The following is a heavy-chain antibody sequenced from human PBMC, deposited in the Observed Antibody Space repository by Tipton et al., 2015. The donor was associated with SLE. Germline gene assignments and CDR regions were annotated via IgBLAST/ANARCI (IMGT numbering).Heavy chain of an antibody. CDR3: ARGGASSRYFHY. CDR2: IYHSGST. J-gene: IGHJ4*02. D-gene: IGHD2-15*01. Sequence: TLSLTCAVSGYSISSGSFWGWIRQPPGKGLEWIGSIYHSGSTYYNPSLKSRVTISVDTSKNQFSLKLSSVTAADTAVYYCARGGASSRYFHYWGQGTLVTVSS. V-gene: IGHV4-38-2*01. CDR1: GYSISSGSF.